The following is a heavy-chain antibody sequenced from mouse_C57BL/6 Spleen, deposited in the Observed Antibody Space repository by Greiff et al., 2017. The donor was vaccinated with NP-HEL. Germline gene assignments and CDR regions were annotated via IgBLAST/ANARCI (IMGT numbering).Heavy chain of an antibody. V-gene: IGHV5-4*01. CDR1: GFTFSSYA. CDR3: ARDGRVRYYAMDY. CDR2: ISDGGSYT. Sequence: EVKVVESGGGLVKPGGSLKLSCAASGFTFSSYAMSWVRQTPEKRLEWVATISDGGSYTYYPDNVKGRFTISRDNAKNNLYLQMSHLKSEDTAMYYCARDGRVRYYAMDYWGQGTSVTVSS. J-gene: IGHJ4*01.